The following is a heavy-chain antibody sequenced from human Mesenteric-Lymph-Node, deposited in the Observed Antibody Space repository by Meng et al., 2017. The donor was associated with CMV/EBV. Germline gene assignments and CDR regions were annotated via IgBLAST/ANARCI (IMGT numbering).Heavy chain of an antibody. Sequence: GESLKISCAASGFTFSSYWMHWVRQAPGKGLVWVSRINSDGSSTSYADSVKGRFTISRDNAKNTLYLQMNSLRAEDTAVYYCATLGYCSSTSCHPDAFDIWGQGTMVTVSS. V-gene: IGHV3-74*01. D-gene: IGHD2-2*01. CDR2: INSDGSST. J-gene: IGHJ3*02. CDR1: GFTFSSYW. CDR3: ATLGYCSSTSCHPDAFDI.